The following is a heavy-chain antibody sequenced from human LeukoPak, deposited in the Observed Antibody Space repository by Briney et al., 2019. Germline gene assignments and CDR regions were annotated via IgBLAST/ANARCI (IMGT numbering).Heavy chain of an antibody. CDR3: TFRQAY. V-gene: IGHV3-15*01. J-gene: IGHJ4*02. Sequence: GGSLRLSCAASGFTFSNAWMNWVRQAPGKGLEWVGRITSEADGGTSDYAAPVKGRFIISRDDSKNTLYLQMNSLKTEDTAVYYCTFRQAYWGQGTLVTVSS. CDR2: ITSEADGGTS. CDR1: GFTFSNAW.